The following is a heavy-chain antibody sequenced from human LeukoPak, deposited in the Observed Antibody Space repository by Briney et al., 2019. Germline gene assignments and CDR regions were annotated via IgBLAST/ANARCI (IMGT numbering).Heavy chain of an antibody. CDR1: GGSISSYY. J-gene: IGHJ5*02. CDR2: IYYSGST. Sequence: SETLSLTCTVSGGSISSYYWSWIRQPPRKGLEWIGYIYYSGSTNYNPSLKSRVTISVDTSKNQFSLKLSSVTAADTAVYYCARGSVVRGVWFDPWGQGTLVTVSS. CDR3: ARGSVVRGVWFDP. D-gene: IGHD3-10*01. V-gene: IGHV4-59*01.